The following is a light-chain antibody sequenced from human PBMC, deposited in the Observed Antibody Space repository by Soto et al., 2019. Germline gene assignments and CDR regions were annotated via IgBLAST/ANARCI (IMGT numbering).Light chain of an antibody. CDR3: CSYVCSSILM. Sequence: QSALTQPASVSGSPGQSITISCTGTSSDVGLYNLVSWYQQLPGKAPKLIIYEVNERPSGISDRFSGSKSGNTASLTISGLQDEDEADYYCCSYVCSSILMFGGGTKLTVL. J-gene: IGLJ3*02. CDR2: EVN. V-gene: IGLV2-23*02. CDR1: SSDVGLYNL.